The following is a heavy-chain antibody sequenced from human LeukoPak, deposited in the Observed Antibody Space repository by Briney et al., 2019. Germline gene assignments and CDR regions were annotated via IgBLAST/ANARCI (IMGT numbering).Heavy chain of an antibody. Sequence: GESLKISCKGSGYSFSSFWIGWVRQMPGKGLEGRVIIYPGDSDIRYSPSFQGQVPISAKKSITTAYLQWSSLKASDTAMYYCARHGSGSYYKYFDYWGQGTLVTVSS. V-gene: IGHV5-51*01. CDR3: ARHGSGSYYKYFDY. D-gene: IGHD3-10*01. CDR1: GYSFSSFW. CDR2: IYPGDSDI. J-gene: IGHJ4*02.